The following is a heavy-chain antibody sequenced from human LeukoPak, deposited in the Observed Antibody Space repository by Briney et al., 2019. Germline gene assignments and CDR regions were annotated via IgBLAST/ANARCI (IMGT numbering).Heavy chain of an antibody. CDR1: GGSFSGYS. CDR3: ARFKDCGGDCYSYYFDY. V-gene: IGHV4-34*01. CDR2: FSHSGFP. Sequence: SETLSLTCAIYGGSFSGYSWTWIRQPPGKGLEWIGEFSHSGFPVYNPSLGGRVTISIDASKNQFSLKLNSVTAADTAVYYCARFKDCGGDCYSYYFDYWGQGTLVTVSS. D-gene: IGHD2-21*02. J-gene: IGHJ4*02.